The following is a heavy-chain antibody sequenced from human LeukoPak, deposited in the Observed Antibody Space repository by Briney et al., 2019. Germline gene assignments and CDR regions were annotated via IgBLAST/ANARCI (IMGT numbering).Heavy chain of an antibody. CDR2: ISSSGTYV. D-gene: IGHD2-15*01. Sequence: GGSLRLPCAASGFTFSSYAMSWVRQAPGKGLEWVSSISSSGTYVYYAESVKGRFSISRDNAKNSLYLQMNSLRAEDTAVYYCARGAVVADYWGQGTLVTVSS. V-gene: IGHV3-21*03. CDR3: ARGAVVADY. CDR1: GFTFSSYA. J-gene: IGHJ4*02.